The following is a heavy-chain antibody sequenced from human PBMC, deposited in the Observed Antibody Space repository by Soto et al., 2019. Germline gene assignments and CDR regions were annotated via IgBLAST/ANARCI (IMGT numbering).Heavy chain of an antibody. J-gene: IGHJ4*02. Sequence: QVQLQESGPGLVKPSQTLSLTCTVSGGSISSGGYYWSWIRQHPGKGLEWIGYIYYSGSTYYNSSLKSRVTISVDASKNQFSLKLSSVTAADTAVYYCARVWDSSGPNFDYWGQGTLVTVSS. V-gene: IGHV4-31*03. CDR1: GGSISSGGYY. CDR3: ARVWDSSGPNFDY. D-gene: IGHD3-22*01. CDR2: IYYSGST.